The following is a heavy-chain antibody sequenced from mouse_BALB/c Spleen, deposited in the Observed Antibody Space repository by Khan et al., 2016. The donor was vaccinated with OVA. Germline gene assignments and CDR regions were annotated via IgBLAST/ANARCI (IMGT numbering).Heavy chain of an antibody. Sequence: EVELVESGGDLVKPGGSLKLSCSASGFTFSTYAMSWVRQTPEKRLEWVATISSGGDNLFYPDSVKGRFTISRDRAKHTLYLHMSSLRAEDTAMYYCARHSYGPFAYWGQETLVTVSA. CDR3: ARHSYGPFAY. CDR1: GFTFSTYA. V-gene: IGHV5-9-3*01. D-gene: IGHD1-1*01. CDR2: ISSGGDNL. J-gene: IGHJ3*01.